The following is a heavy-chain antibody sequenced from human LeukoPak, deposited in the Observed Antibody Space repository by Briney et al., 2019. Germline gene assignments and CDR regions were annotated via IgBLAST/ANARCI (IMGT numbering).Heavy chain of an antibody. CDR2: IYPGDSDT. CDR3: ARQNDFRLDY. J-gene: IGHJ4*02. V-gene: IGHV5-51*01. D-gene: IGHD3-3*01. CDR1: GYTFSSYW. Sequence: GESLKISCKGSGYTFSSYWIGWVRQMPGKGLERMGIIYPGDSDTRYSPSLQGQVTISVDTSIGTAYLQWSSLKASDTAIYYCARQNDFRLDYWGQGTLVTVSS.